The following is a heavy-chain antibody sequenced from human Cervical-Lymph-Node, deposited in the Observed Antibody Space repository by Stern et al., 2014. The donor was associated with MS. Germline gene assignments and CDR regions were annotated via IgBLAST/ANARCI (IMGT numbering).Heavy chain of an antibody. V-gene: IGHV3-30*01. Sequence: VQLVESGGGVVQPGRSLRLSCAASGFTFSSYAMHWVRQAPGKGLEWVAVISYDGSNTYYADSVKGRFAISRDNSKNTLYRQMNSLRAEDTAVYYCARPSRYDTYPPDYWGQGTLVTVSS. CDR1: GFTFSSYA. D-gene: IGHD3-9*01. CDR3: ARPSRYDTYPPDY. CDR2: ISYDGSNT. J-gene: IGHJ4*02.